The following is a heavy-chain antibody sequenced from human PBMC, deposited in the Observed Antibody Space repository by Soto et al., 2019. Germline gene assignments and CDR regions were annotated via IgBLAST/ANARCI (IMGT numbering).Heavy chain of an antibody. J-gene: IGHJ4*02. D-gene: IGHD3-22*01. V-gene: IGHV3-23*01. Sequence: GGSLRLSCAASGFTFSSYAMSWVRQAPGKGLECVSTISGSGGTTYYADSVKGRFTISRDNSRNTLYLQMNSLRAEDTAVYYCARGLDYDSSGYYLDFWGQGALVTVSS. CDR2: ISGSGGTT. CDR1: GFTFSSYA. CDR3: ARGLDYDSSGYYLDF.